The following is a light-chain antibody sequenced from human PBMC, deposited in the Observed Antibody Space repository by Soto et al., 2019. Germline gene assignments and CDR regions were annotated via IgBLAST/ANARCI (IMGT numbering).Light chain of an antibody. V-gene: IGKV3-11*01. J-gene: IGKJ4*01. Sequence: EVVLTQSPATLALSPGKRAALSCRASPSVSNSLAWYQHKPGQAPRLLVYDASNRATGVPTRSSGSGSGTDFTLTISSLEPEDFAVYYCQQRNKWPPVTFGGGTKVDIK. CDR2: DAS. CDR3: QQRNKWPPVT. CDR1: PSVSNS.